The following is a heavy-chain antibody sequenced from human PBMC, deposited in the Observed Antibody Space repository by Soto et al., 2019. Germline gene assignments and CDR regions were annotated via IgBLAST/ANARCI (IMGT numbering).Heavy chain of an antibody. D-gene: IGHD3-22*01. V-gene: IGHV4-31*03. CDR1: GGSISSGGYY. CDR2: IYYSGST. Sequence: SEALSLTCTVSGGSISSGGYYWSLIRQHPGKGLEWIGYIYYSGSTYYNPSLKSRVTISVDTSKNQFSLKLSSVTAADTAVYYCARVRDDSSGYYSFDYWGQGTLVTVSS. J-gene: IGHJ4*02. CDR3: ARVRDDSSGYYSFDY.